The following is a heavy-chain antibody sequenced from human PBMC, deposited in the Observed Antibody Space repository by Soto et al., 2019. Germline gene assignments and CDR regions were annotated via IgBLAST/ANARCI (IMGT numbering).Heavy chain of an antibody. J-gene: IGHJ5*02. CDR3: ARQTTKYIWSDP. CDR2: IYYSGST. V-gene: IGHV4-59*01. D-gene: IGHD4-17*01. CDR1: GGSISSYY. Sequence: SETLSLTCTVSGGSISSYYWSWIRQPPGKGLEWIGYIYYSGSTNYNPSLKSRVTISVDTSKNQFSLKLSSVTAADTAVYYCARQTTKYIWSDPGGQGTLVTVPS.